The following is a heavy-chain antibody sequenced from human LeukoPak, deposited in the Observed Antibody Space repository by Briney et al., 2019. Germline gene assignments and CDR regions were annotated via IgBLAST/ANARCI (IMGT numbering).Heavy chain of an antibody. V-gene: IGHV3-23*01. CDR3: VKDLGRYRNNCFDY. D-gene: IGHD1-26*01. CDR2: ISGSGGGT. CDR1: GFTFSSYA. J-gene: IGHJ4*02. Sequence: PGGSLRLSCAASGFTFSSYAMSWVRQAPEKGLEWVSTISGSGGGTYYADSVKGRFTISRDDSKNTLYLQMNSRKAEDTAVYYCVKDLGRYRNNCFDYWGQGTLVTVSS.